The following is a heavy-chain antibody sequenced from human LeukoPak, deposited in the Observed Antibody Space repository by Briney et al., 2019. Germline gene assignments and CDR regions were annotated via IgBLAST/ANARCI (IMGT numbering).Heavy chain of an antibody. CDR3: AKASRSFSSGWYSPDY. Sequence: GGSLRLSCAASGFTFSSYAMSWVRQAPGKGLEWVSAISGSGGSTYYADSVKGRFTISRDNSKNTLYLQMNSLRAEDTAVYYCAKASRSFSSGWYSPDYWGQGTLVTASS. CDR2: ISGSGGST. J-gene: IGHJ4*02. V-gene: IGHV3-23*01. CDR1: GFTFSSYA. D-gene: IGHD6-19*01.